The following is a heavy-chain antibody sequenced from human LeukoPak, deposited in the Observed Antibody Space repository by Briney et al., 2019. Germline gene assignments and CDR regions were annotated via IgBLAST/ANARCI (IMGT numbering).Heavy chain of an antibody. CDR1: GGTFSSYA. CDR3: ARGELVDSWIILFDY. D-gene: IGHD3-3*01. V-gene: IGHV1-69*13. CDR2: IIPIFGTA. Sequence: SVKVSCKASGGTFSSYAISWVRQAPGQGLEWMGGIIPIFGTANYAQKFQGRVTITADESTSTAYMELSSLRSEDTAVYYCARGELVDSWIILFDYWAREPWSPSPQ. J-gene: IGHJ4*02.